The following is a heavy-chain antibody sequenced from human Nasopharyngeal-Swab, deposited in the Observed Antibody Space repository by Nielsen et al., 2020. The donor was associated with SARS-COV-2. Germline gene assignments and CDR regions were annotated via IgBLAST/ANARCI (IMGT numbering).Heavy chain of an antibody. V-gene: IGHV4-31*02. Sequence: WIRQPPGKGLEWIGYIYYSGSTYYNPSLKSRVTISVDTSKTQFSLKLSSVTAADTAVHYCARGGGYSYGTWVWFDPWGQGTLVTVSS. CDR3: ARGGGYSYGTWVWFDP. D-gene: IGHD5-18*01. CDR2: IYYSGST. J-gene: IGHJ5*02.